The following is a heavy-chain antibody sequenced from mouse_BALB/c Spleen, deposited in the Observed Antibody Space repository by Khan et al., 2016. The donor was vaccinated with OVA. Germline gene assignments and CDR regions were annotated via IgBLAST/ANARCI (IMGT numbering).Heavy chain of an antibody. CDR1: GYTFTSYW. CDR3: AIDRIDY. CDR2: INPTSGYT. V-gene: IGHV1-7*01. Sequence: VQLQESGAELAKPGASVKMSCTASGYTFTSYWMHWIKQRPGQGLEWIGYINPTSGYTDYNQKFKDKATLTADKSSSTAYMQLSSLTSDDSAVYYCAIDRIDYWGQGTALTVSS. J-gene: IGHJ2*01. D-gene: IGHD2-12*01.